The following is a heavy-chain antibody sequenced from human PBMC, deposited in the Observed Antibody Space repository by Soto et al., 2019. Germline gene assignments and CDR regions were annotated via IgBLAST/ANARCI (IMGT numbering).Heavy chain of an antibody. Sequence: EVQLVESGGGLVQPGGSLSLSCAASGFTFSNYWVNWVRQAPGKGLEWVANIKEDGSETYYVDSVKGRFTISRDNAKNSQYLQMNRLRAEDTAICYCEAPPGWGQGTLVTVSS. CDR1: GFTFSNYW. CDR3: EAPPG. J-gene: IGHJ4*02. V-gene: IGHV3-7*01. CDR2: IKEDGSET.